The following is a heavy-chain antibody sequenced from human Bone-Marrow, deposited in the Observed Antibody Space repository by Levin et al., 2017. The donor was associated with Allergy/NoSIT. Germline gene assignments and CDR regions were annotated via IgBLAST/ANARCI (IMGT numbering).Heavy chain of an antibody. Sequence: GESLKISCKASGYTFTGYYMHWVRQAPGQGLEWMGWINPNSGGTNYAQKFQGWVTMTRDTSISTAYMELSRLRSDDTAVYYCARDRVKGGQGAFDIWGQGTMVTVSS. D-gene: IGHD2-15*01. CDR1: GYTFTGYY. CDR3: ARDRVKGGQGAFDI. V-gene: IGHV1-2*04. CDR2: INPNSGGT. J-gene: IGHJ3*02.